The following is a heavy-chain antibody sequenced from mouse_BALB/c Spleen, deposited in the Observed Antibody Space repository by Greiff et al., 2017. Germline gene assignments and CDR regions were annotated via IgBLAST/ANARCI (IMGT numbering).Heavy chain of an antibody. CDR2: INPSSGYT. J-gene: IGHJ1*01. CDR3: ARVDYYGSSCWYFDV. Sequence: QVQLQQSAAELVRPGASVKMSCKASGYTFTSYTMHWVKQRPGQGLEWIGYINPSSGYTEYNQKFKDKTTLTADKSSSTAYMHLSSLTSEDSAVYYCARVDYYGSSCWYFDVWGAGTTVTVSS. V-gene: IGHV1-4*02. D-gene: IGHD1-1*01. CDR1: GYTFTSYT.